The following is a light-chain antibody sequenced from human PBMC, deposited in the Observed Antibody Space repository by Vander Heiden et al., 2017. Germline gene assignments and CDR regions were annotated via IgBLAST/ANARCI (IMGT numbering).Light chain of an antibody. CDR2: EFS. V-gene: IGLV2-14*01. Sequence: QSALTHPAHVSGSPRQSITISCTGTSSDVGGYNYVSWYQQRPGKAPKLMSYEFSNRPSGGSKRFYSSESGNTASRTISGLQAEDDAEYYCSSYTSSSTNVFGAGTKVTVL. CDR3: SSYTSSSTNV. J-gene: IGLJ1*01. CDR1: SSDVGGYNY.